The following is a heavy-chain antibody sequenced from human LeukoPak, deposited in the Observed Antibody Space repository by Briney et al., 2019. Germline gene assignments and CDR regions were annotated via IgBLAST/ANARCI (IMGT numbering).Heavy chain of an antibody. CDR1: GYTFTSYA. J-gene: IGHJ4*02. V-gene: IGHV1-8*03. CDR3: ARGSKGLRFLEWLPLSY. D-gene: IGHD3-3*01. Sequence: GASVKVSCKASGYTFTSYAMHWVRQAPGQRLEWMGWMNPNSGNTGYAQKFQGRVTITRNTSISTAYMELSSLRSEDTAVYYCARGSKGLRFLEWLPLSYWGQGTLVTVSS. CDR2: MNPNSGNT.